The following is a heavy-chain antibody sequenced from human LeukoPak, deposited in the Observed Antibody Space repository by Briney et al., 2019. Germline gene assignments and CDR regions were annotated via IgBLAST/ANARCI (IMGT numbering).Heavy chain of an antibody. Sequence: PSETLSLTCTVSGGSISSSSYYWGWIRQPPGKGLEWIGSIYYSGSTHYNPSLKSRVTISVDKSKNQFSLKLSAVPAEDTAVYYCARYGLAGATYFDSWGQGTLVTVSP. CDR1: GGSISSSSYY. CDR2: IYYSGST. D-gene: IGHD1-26*01. J-gene: IGHJ4*02. V-gene: IGHV4-39*07. CDR3: ARYGLAGATYFDS.